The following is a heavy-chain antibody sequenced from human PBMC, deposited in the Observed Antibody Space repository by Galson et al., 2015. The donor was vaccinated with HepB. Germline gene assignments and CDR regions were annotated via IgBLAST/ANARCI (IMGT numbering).Heavy chain of an antibody. CDR2: IATSRGYI. J-gene: IGHJ6*03. D-gene: IGHD2-2*02. V-gene: IGHV3-21*01. CDR3: TRATPSGYCTSTTCYNSYSMGV. Sequence: SLRLSCAASGFTFSSFSMNWVRQAPGKGLEWVSSIATSRGYIHYADSVKGRFTISRDNAKNSLYLQMSGLRAEDTAVYYCTRATPSGYCTSTTCYNSYSMGVWGKGTAVTVSS. CDR1: GFTFSSFS.